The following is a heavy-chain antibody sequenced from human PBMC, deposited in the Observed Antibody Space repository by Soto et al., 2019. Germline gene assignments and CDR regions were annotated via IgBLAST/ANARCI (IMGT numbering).Heavy chain of an antibody. Sequence: WASVKVSCKASGYTFTGYYMHWVRQAPGQGLEWMGWINPNSGGTNYAQKFQGWVTMTRGTSISTAYMELSRLRSDDTAVYYCARGPSGGDDYYYGMDVWGQGITVTVSS. V-gene: IGHV1-2*04. CDR3: ARGPSGGDDYYYGMDV. D-gene: IGHD2-21*01. CDR2: INPNSGGT. J-gene: IGHJ6*02. CDR1: GYTFTGYY.